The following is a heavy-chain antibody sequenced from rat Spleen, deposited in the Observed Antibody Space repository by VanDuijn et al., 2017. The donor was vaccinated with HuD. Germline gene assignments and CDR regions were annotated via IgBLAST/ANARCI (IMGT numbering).Heavy chain of an antibody. J-gene: IGHJ3*01. Sequence: EVQLVESGGGLVQPGRSLKLSCAASGFTFSDHNMAWVRQAPKKGLEWVATISYDGGTTYYRDSVKGRFTISRDNTKITLYLQMNSLRSEDTATYYCATDLGLPGYWFAYWGQGTLVTVSS. CDR1: GFTFSDHN. CDR3: ATDLGLPGYWFAY. D-gene: IGHD1-4*01. V-gene: IGHV5-7*01. CDR2: ISYDGGTT.